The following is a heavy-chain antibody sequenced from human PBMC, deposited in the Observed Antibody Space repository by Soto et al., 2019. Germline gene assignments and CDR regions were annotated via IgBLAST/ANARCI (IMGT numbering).Heavy chain of an antibody. D-gene: IGHD5-18*01. CDR3: ARVYPSDTRYGYVGNNWFDP. Sequence: EASVKVSCKASGYTFTSYYMHWVRQAPGQGLEWMGIINPSGGSTSYAQKFQGRVTMTRDTSTSTVYMELSSLRSEDTAVYYCARVYPSDTRYGYVGNNWFDPWAQGTLVTVSS. CDR2: INPSGGST. J-gene: IGHJ5*02. V-gene: IGHV1-46*03. CDR1: GYTFTSYY.